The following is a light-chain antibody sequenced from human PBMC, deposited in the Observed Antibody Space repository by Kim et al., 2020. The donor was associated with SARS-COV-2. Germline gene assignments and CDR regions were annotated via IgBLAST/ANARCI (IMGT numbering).Light chain of an antibody. CDR3: QVWDSSSDVV. CDR1: NIGSKS. J-gene: IGLJ2*01. CDR2: YDS. Sequence: VAPGKTARITCGGNNIGSKSGHWYQQKPGQAPVLVIYYDSDRPSGIPERFSGSNSGNTATLTISRVEAGDEADYYCQVWDSSSDVVFGGGTQLTVL. V-gene: IGLV3-21*04.